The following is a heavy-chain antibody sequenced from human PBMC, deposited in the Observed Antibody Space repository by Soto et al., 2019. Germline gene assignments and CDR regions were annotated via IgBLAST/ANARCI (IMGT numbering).Heavy chain of an antibody. D-gene: IGHD3-9*01. CDR2: IVVGSGNT. Sequence: SVKVSCKASGFTFTSSAVQWVRQARGQRLEGIGWIVVGSGNTNYAQKFQERVTNTRDMSTSTAYMELSSLRSEDTAVYYCAAVPNYDILTGTRWGYYGMDVWGQGTKVTVSS. CDR1: GFTFTSSA. J-gene: IGHJ6*02. V-gene: IGHV1-58*01. CDR3: AAVPNYDILTGTRWGYYGMDV.